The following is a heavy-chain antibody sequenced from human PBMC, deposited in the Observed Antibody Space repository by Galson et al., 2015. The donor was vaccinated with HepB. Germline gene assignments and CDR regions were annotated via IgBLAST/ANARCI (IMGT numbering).Heavy chain of an antibody. CDR2: CRNKANSYTT. J-gene: IGHJ4*02. D-gene: IGHD6-19*01. V-gene: IGHV3-72*01. CDR1: GFTFSDHY. Sequence: SLRLSCAVSGFTFSDHYMDWVRQAPGKGLEWVGRCRNKANSYTTEYAASVKGRFTISRDDSNYSLYLQMNSLKTEDMAMYYCARMIEVAGRYYFAYWGQGTRVTVSS. CDR3: ARMIEVAGRYYFAY.